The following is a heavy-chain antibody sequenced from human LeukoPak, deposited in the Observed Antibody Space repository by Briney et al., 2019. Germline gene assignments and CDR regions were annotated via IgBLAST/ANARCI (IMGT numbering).Heavy chain of an antibody. CDR1: GGSISSGGYY. V-gene: IGHV4-30-2*01. CDR3: ASQDGRVSGTQTPFDY. Sequence: SQTLSLTCTVSGGSISSGGYYWSWIRQPPGKGLEWIGYIYHSGSTYYNPSLKSRVTISVDRSKNQFSLKLSSVTAADTAVYYCASQDGRVSGTQTPFDYWGQGTLVTVSS. J-gene: IGHJ4*02. D-gene: IGHD2-15*01. CDR2: IYHSGST.